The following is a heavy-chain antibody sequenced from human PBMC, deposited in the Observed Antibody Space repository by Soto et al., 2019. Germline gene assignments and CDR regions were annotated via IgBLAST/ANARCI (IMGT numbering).Heavy chain of an antibody. D-gene: IGHD2-21*01. J-gene: IGHJ4*02. CDR2: ISGGGHTT. CDR1: GFTFSNYA. V-gene: IGHV3-23*01. CDR3: ANAVGCSECYSSSDS. Sequence: EVQLLESGGGLVQPGGSLRLSCAASGFTFSNYAMRWVRQAPGKGLEWVSAISGGGHTTYYADSVKGRVSISRDNSKNTLSLSLKSLRPEDTALSTCANAVGCSECYSSSDSWGQGTLVIVSP.